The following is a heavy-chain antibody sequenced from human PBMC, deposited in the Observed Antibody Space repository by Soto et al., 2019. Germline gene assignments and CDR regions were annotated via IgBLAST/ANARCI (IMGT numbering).Heavy chain of an antibody. J-gene: IGHJ6*02. CDR3: ARERYQVISDGMDV. Sequence: GXSVKGSCNASGYPFTGYYIDWGREAPGQGLEWMGWINPQTGGTSYAQKFQGRVTLSRDTSINTAYLELSRLTFDDAAVYFCARERYQVISDGMDVWGQGTTVTVSS. V-gene: IGHV1-2*02. CDR1: GYPFTGYY. D-gene: IGHD2-2*01. CDR2: INPQTGGT.